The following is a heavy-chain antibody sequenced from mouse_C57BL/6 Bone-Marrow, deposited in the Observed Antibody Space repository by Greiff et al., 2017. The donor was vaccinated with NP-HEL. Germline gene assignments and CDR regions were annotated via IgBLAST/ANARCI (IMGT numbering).Heavy chain of an antibody. CDR3: ASAYYSAMDY. CDR1: GFNIKNTY. V-gene: IGHV14-3*01. CDR2: IDPANGNT. Sequence: VQLKQSVAELVRPGASVKLSCTASGFNIKNTYMYWVKQRPEQGLEWIGRIDPANGNTKYAPKLQGQATITADTSSNTAYLQLSSLTSEDTAIXSCASAYYSAMDYWGQGTSVTVSS. D-gene: IGHD2-12*01. J-gene: IGHJ4*01.